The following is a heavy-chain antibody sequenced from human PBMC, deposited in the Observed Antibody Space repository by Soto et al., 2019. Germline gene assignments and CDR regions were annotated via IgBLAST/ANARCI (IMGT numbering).Heavy chain of an antibody. V-gene: IGHV1-18*04. CDR2: ISAYNGNT. J-gene: IGHJ5*02. CDR3: ARDTAMVTQGWFDP. D-gene: IGHD5-18*01. CDR1: GYTFTSSG. Sequence: ASVKVSCKASGYTFTSSGISWVRQAPGQGLEWMGWISAYNGNTNYAQKLQGRVTMTTDTSTSTAYMELRSLRSDDTAVYYCARDTAMVTQGWFDPWGQGTLVTVSS.